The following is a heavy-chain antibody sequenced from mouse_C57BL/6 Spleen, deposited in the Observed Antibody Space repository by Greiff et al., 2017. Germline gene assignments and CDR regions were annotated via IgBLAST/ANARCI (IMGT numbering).Heavy chain of an antibody. Sequence: DVKLVESGGGLVQPGGSMKLSCVASGFTFSNYWMNWVRQSPEKGLEWVAQIRLKSDNYATHYAESVKGRFTISRDDSKSSVYLQMNNLRAEDTGIYYCTGTMWLRRYFDVRGTGTTVTVSS. CDR1: GFTFSNYW. J-gene: IGHJ1*03. D-gene: IGHD2-2*01. CDR2: IRLKSDNYAT. V-gene: IGHV6-3*01. CDR3: TGTMWLRRYFDV.